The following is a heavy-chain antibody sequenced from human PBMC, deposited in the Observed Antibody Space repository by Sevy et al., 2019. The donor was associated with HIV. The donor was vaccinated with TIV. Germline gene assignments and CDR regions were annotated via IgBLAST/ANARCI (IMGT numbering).Heavy chain of an antibody. CDR1: GYTFTSYA. CDR3: ARQHSTYDYIWGSYRYVWFDP. Sequence: ASVKVSCKASGYTFTSYAMNWVRQAPGQGLEWMGWINTNTGNPTYPQGFTGRFVFSLDNSVNTTYLQISSLKAEDTAVYYCARQHSTYDYIWGSYRYVWFDPWGQGTLVTVSS. D-gene: IGHD3-16*02. CDR2: INTNTGNP. J-gene: IGHJ5*02. V-gene: IGHV7-4-1*02.